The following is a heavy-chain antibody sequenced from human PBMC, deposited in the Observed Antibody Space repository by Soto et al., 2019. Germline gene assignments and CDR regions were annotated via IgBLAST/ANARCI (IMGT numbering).Heavy chain of an antibody. V-gene: IGHV1-18*01. CDR1: GYTFTSYG. CDR3: ARAEYYDFWSGYYNWFDP. D-gene: IGHD3-3*01. J-gene: IGHJ5*02. Sequence: APVKVSCKASGYTFTSYGISWVRQAPGQGLEWMGWISAYNGNTNYAQKLQGRVTMTTDTSTSTAYMELRSLRSDDTAVYYCARAEYYDFWSGYYNWFDPWGQGTLVTVS. CDR2: ISAYNGNT.